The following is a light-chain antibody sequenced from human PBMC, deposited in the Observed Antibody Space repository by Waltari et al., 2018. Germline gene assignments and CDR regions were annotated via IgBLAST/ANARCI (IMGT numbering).Light chain of an antibody. J-gene: IGKJ1*01. Sequence: DIVLTQSPDSLAVSLGERATINCKSSQSVLYCPNNKNYLGWFQQKTGQPPKLLIYWASMRESGVPDRFSGSGYGTDFTLTISSLQAEDVAVYYCQQYHSVPRTFGQGTKVEI. CDR2: WAS. V-gene: IGKV4-1*01. CDR3: QQYHSVPRT. CDR1: QSVLYCPNNKNY.